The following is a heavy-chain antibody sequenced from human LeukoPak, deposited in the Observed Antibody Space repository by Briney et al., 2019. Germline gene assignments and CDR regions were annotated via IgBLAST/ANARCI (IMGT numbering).Heavy chain of an antibody. D-gene: IGHD5-18*01. CDR1: GFTFSSYA. J-gene: IGHJ4*02. CDR3: ARDDSYGLDY. Sequence: GGSLRLSCAASGFTFSSYAMNWVRQAPGKGLEWVSYISSSGSTIYYADSVKGRFTISRDNAKNSLYLQMNSLRAEDTAVYYCARDDSYGLDYWGQGTLVTVSS. V-gene: IGHV3-48*03. CDR2: ISSSGSTI.